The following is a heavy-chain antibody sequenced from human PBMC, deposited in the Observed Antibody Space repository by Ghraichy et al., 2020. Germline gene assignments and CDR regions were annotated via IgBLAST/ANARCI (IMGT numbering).Heavy chain of an antibody. D-gene: IGHD2-15*01. CDR3: AREVECGGSCYYDY. J-gene: IGHJ4*02. Sequence: GGSLRLSCAASGFTFSSYSMNWVRQAPGKGLEWVSSISSSSSYIYYADSVKGRFTISRDNAKNSLYLQMNSLRAEDTAVYYCAREVECGGSCYYDYWGQGTLVTVSS. CDR2: ISSSSSYI. CDR1: GFTFSSYS. V-gene: IGHV3-21*01.